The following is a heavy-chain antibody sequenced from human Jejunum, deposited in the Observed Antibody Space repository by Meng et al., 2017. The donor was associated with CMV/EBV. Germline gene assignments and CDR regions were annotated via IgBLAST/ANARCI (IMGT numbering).Heavy chain of an antibody. CDR2: IIPLLDST. CDR1: GVPLSSSV. Sequence: SGVPLSSSVFPWVRQAPGQGLEWMGEIIPLLDSTTYEQKFQGRVTITADKLTNTVYMDLRSLTSEDTAVYYCARDFGVPASANDYWGRGTRVTVSS. J-gene: IGHJ4*02. D-gene: IGHD2-2*01. V-gene: IGHV1-69*06. CDR3: ARDFGVPASANDY.